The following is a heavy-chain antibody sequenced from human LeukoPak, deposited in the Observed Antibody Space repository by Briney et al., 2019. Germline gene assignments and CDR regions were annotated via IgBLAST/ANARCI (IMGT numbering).Heavy chain of an antibody. V-gene: IGHV4-31*03. CDR3: ARVWVVVAATPTGWFDP. J-gene: IGHJ5*02. D-gene: IGHD2-15*01. Sequence: SETLSLTCTVSGGSISSGGYCWSWIRQHPGKGLEWIGYIYYSGSTYYNPSLKGRATISEDTSKNQFSLKLSSVTAADTAVYYCARVWVVVAATPTGWFDPWGQGTLVTVSS. CDR1: GGSISSGGYC. CDR2: IYYSGST.